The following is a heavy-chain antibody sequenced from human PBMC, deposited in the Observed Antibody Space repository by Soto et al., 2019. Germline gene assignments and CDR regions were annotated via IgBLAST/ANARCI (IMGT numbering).Heavy chain of an antibody. D-gene: IGHD3-3*01. J-gene: IGHJ6*02. Sequence: ASVKVSCKASGYTFTSYGISWVRQAPGQGLEWMGWISAYNGNTNYAQKLQGRVTMTTDTSTSTAYMELRSLRSDDTAVYYCARARITIFGVVSSGYGMDVWGQGTTVTVSS. CDR2: ISAYNGNT. CDR3: ARARITIFGVVSSGYGMDV. V-gene: IGHV1-18*01. CDR1: GYTFTSYG.